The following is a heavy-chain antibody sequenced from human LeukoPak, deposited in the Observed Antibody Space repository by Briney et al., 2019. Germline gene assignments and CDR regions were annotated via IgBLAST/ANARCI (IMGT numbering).Heavy chain of an antibody. Sequence: GESLKISCKGSGYSFTSYWIGWVRQMPGKGLEWMGIIYPGDSETRYSPSFQGQVTISVDKSISTAYLQWSSLKASDTAMYYCARYSTYDYYYFDYWGQGTLVTVSS. CDR3: ARYSTYDYYYFDY. D-gene: IGHD4-11*01. CDR2: IYPGDSET. V-gene: IGHV5-51*01. J-gene: IGHJ4*02. CDR1: GYSFTSYW.